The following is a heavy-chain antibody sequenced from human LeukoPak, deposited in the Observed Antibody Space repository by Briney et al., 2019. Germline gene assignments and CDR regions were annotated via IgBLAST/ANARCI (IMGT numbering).Heavy chain of an antibody. CDR1: GFTFEDHG. CDR3: VRHFNSVATMQIDY. J-gene: IGHJ4*02. V-gene: IGHV3-20*01. CDR2: INWNSGSK. Sequence: GGSLRLSCATSGFTFEDHGLSWVRQAPGKGLEWVSGINWNSGSKRYAASVKGRFTISRDNARNSVYLEMTSLRVEDTAFYHCVRHFNSVATMQIDYWGQGILVTVSS. D-gene: IGHD5-12*01.